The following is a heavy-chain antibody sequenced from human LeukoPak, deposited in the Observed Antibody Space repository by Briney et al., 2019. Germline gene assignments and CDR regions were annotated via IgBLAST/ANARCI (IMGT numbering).Heavy chain of an antibody. Sequence: GRSLRLSCAASGFTFSSYGMHWVRQAPGKGLEWVAVISYDGSNKYYADSVKGRFTISRDNSKNTLYLQMNSLRAEDTAVYYCAKEDWNYNTNWFDAWGQGTLVTVSS. J-gene: IGHJ5*02. CDR3: AKEDWNYNTNWFDA. V-gene: IGHV3-30*18. CDR1: GFTFSSYG. CDR2: ISYDGSNK. D-gene: IGHD1-7*01.